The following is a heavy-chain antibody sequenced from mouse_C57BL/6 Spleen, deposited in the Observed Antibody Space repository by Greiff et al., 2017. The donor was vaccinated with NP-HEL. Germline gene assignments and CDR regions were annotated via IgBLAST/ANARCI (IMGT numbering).Heavy chain of an antibody. J-gene: IGHJ3*01. CDR1: GFTFSSYA. CDR2: ISSGGDYI. Sequence: EVQGVESGEGLVKPGGSLKLSCAASGFTFSSYAMSWVRQTPEKRLEWVAYISSGGDYIYYADTVKGRFTISRDNARNTLYLQMSSLKSEDTAMYYCTRERLGLWFAYWGQGTLVTVSA. V-gene: IGHV5-9-1*02. D-gene: IGHD4-1*01. CDR3: TRERLGLWFAY.